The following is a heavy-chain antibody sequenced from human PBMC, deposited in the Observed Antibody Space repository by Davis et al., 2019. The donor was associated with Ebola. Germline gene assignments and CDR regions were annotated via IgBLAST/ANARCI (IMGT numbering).Heavy chain of an antibody. V-gene: IGHV4-59*01. CDR1: DDSISSYY. CDR2: IYYTGST. CDR3: ARGTRIRGVTVTTGNWFDT. J-gene: IGHJ5*02. Sequence: SETLSLTCTVSDDSISSYYWSWIRQPPGKGLEWIGYIYYTGSTKYNPSLKSRLTMSIDTSKNQFSLKLSSVTAADTAVYYCARGTRIRGVTVTTGNWFDTWGQGALVTVSS. D-gene: IGHD4-17*01.